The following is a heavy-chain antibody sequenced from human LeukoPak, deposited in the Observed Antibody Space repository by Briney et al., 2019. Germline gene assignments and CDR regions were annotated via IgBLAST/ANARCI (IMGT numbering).Heavy chain of an antibody. Sequence: GGSLRLSCAASGFTFSNAWMSWVRQAPGKGLEWVGRIKSKTDGGTTDYAAPVKGRFTISRDDSKNTLCLQMNSLKTEDTAVYYCTTDRVMITFGGVIAKYYFDYWGQGTLVTVSS. J-gene: IGHJ4*02. CDR2: IKSKTDGGTT. CDR3: TTDRVMITFGGVIAKYYFDY. V-gene: IGHV3-15*01. CDR1: GFTFSNAW. D-gene: IGHD3-16*02.